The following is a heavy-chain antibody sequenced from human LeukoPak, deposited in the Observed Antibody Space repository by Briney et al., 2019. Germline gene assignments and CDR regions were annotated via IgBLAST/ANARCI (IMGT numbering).Heavy chain of an antibody. V-gene: IGHV3-64D*06. CDR1: GFTFSTYS. CDR3: VSSDWAFDY. CDR2: ISSDGRST. Sequence: GGSLRLSCSASGFTFSTYSMHWVRQAPGKGLQYVSAISSDGRSTYYADSVKGRFTISRDNSKNTLYLQMSSLRAEDTAVYYCVSSDWAFDYWGRGTLVTVSS. D-gene: IGHD6-19*01. J-gene: IGHJ4*02.